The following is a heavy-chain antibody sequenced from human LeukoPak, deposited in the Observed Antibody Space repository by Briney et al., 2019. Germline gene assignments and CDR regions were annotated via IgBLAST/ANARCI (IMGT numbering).Heavy chain of an antibody. Sequence: GGSLRLSCAASGFTFSDYWMSWVRQAPGKGLEWVANIKQDGSEKYYVDSVKGRFTISRDNAKNSLYLQMNSLRAEDTAVYYCAKERSTGGFDYWGQGTLVTVSS. CDR3: AKERSTGGFDY. J-gene: IGHJ4*02. D-gene: IGHD1-26*01. CDR1: GFTFSDYW. CDR2: IKQDGSEK. V-gene: IGHV3-7*01.